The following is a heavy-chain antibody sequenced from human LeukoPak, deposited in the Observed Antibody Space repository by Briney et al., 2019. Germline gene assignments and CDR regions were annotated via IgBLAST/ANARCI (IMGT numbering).Heavy chain of an antibody. V-gene: IGHV5-51*01. D-gene: IGHD6-19*01. CDR2: IYPGDSDT. J-gene: IGHJ4*02. CDR3: ARQAEAVAWPYFDY. CDR1: GYSFTSYW. Sequence: GESLKISCQGSGYSFTSYWIGWVRQMPGKGLEWMGIIYPGDSDTRYSPSFQGQVTISADKSISTAYLQWSSLKASDTAMYCCARQAEAVAWPYFDYWGQGTLVTVSS.